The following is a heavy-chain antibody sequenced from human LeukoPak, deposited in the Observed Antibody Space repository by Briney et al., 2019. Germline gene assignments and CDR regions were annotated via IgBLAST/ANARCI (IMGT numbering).Heavy chain of an antibody. V-gene: IGHV1-8*01. CDR2: MNPNSGNT. J-gene: IGHJ6*02. CDR3: ARATYAIFGVVTYYYYGMDV. CDR1: GYTFTSYD. Sequence: ASVKVSCKASGYTFTSYDINWVRQATGQELEWMGWMNPNSGNTGYAQKFQGRVTMTRNTSISTAYMELSSLRSEDTAVYYCARATYAIFGVVTYYYYGMDVWGQGTTVTVSS. D-gene: IGHD3-3*01.